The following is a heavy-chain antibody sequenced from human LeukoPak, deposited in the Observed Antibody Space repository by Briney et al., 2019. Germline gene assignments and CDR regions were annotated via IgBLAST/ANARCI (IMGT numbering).Heavy chain of an antibody. Sequence: ASVKVSCKASGYTFTGYYMHWVRQAPGQGLEWMGWINPNSGGTNYAQKFQGRVTMTRDTSISTAYMELSRLRSDDTAVYYCARDIVVVVAATPDYFDYWGQGTLVTVSS. CDR3: ARDIVVVVAATPDYFDY. D-gene: IGHD2-15*01. CDR1: GYTFTGYY. CDR2: INPNSGGT. V-gene: IGHV1-2*02. J-gene: IGHJ4*02.